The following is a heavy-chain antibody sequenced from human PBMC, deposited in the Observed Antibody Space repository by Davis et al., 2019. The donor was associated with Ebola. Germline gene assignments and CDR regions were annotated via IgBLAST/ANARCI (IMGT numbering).Heavy chain of an antibody. CDR2: INPSGGST. V-gene: IGHV1-46*01. Sequence: AASVKVSCKASGGTFSSYSLSWVRQAPGQGLEWMGIINPSGGSTSYAQKFQGRVTMTRDTSTSTVYMELSSLRSEDTAVYYCAREAIVVVINGGYYYYGMDVWGQGTTVTVSS. D-gene: IGHD3-22*01. CDR1: GGTFSSYS. CDR3: AREAIVVVINGGYYYYGMDV. J-gene: IGHJ6*02.